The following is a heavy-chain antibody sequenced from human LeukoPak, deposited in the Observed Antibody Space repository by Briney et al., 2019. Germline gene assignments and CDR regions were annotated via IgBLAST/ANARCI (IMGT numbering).Heavy chain of an antibody. CDR3: AKDIVGDFWSGYYMSFDY. V-gene: IGHV3-9*03. CDR1: GFTFDDYA. CDR2: ISWNSGSI. Sequence: GGSPRLSCAASGFTFDDYAMHWVRQAPGKGLEWVSGISWNSGSIGYADSVKGRFTISRDNAKNSLYLQMNSLRAEDMALYYCAKDIVGDFWSGYYMSFDYWGQGTLVTVSS. D-gene: IGHD3-3*01. J-gene: IGHJ4*02.